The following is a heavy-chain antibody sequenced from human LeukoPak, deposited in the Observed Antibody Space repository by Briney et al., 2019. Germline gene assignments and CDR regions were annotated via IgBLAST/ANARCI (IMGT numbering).Heavy chain of an antibody. D-gene: IGHD2-15*01. CDR3: ARCHSPYYYYGMDV. CDR2: INPNSGGT. J-gene: IGHJ6*01. CDR1: GYTFTGYY. V-gene: IGHV1-2*02. Sequence: ASVKVSCKASGYTFTGYYMHWVRQAPGQGLEWMGWINPNSGGTNYAQKFQGRVTMTRDTSISTAYMELSRLRSDDTAVYYCARCHSPYYYYGMDVWGQGTTVTVSS.